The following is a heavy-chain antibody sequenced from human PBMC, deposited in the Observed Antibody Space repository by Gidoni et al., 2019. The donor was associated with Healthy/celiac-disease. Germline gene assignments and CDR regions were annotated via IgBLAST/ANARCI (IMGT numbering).Heavy chain of an antibody. Sequence: WVSAISGSGGSTYYADSVKGRFTISRDNSKNPLYLQMNSLRAEDTAVYYCAKDTEGFLEWYTAGYWGQGTLVTVSS. D-gene: IGHD3-3*01. V-gene: IGHV3-23*01. J-gene: IGHJ4*02. CDR2: ISGSGGST. CDR3: AKDTEGFLEWYTAGY.